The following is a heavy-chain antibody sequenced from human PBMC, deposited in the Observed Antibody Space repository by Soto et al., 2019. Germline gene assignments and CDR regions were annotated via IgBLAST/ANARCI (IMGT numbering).Heavy chain of an antibody. J-gene: IGHJ6*02. Sequence: QVQLVESGGGLVKPGGSLRLSCAASGFTFSDYYMSWIRQAPGKGLEWVSYISSSSSYTNYADSVKGRFTISRDNAKNPLXXQMNSLRAEDTAVYYCARGRDGYKIGPKPYYGMDVWGQGTTVTVSS. D-gene: IGHD5-12*01. V-gene: IGHV3-11*05. CDR3: ARGRDGYKIGPKPYYGMDV. CDR2: ISSSSSYT. CDR1: GFTFSDYY.